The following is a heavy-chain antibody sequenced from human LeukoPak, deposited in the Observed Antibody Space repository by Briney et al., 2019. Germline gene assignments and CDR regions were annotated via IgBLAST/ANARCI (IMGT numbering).Heavy chain of an antibody. Sequence: SLXXXCXVSGFTLSTFSMNWVRQAPGKGLEWVSSISSGSTYTYYADSVKGRFTISRDNAKNSLYLQINSLRAEDTAVYYXXGSXTXGYXPREWDYWFFDLWGRGTLVTVSS. D-gene: IGHD3-9*01. J-gene: IGHJ2*01. CDR3: XGSXTXGYXPREWDYWFFDL. CDR1: GFTLSTFS. CDR2: ISSGSTYT. V-gene: IGHV3-21*01.